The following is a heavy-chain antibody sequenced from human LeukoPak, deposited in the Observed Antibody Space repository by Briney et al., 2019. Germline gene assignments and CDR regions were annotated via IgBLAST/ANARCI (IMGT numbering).Heavy chain of an antibody. J-gene: IGHJ4*02. D-gene: IGHD3-22*01. V-gene: IGHV3-66*02. CDR1: GFTASSNY. Sequence: PGGSLRLSCAPSGFTASSNYMSWVRQAPGKGLEWVSVIYSGGSKYYTDSVKGRFTISRDNSKNTLYLQMNSLRAEDTAVYYCARDQQNYYDSSGHWGQGTLVTVSS. CDR3: ARDQQNYYDSSGH. CDR2: IYSGGSK.